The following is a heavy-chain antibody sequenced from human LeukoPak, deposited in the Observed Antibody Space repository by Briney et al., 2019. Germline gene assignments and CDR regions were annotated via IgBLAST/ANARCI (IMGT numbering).Heavy chain of an antibody. CDR2: IYYSGST. J-gene: IGHJ3*02. V-gene: IGHV4-59*01. D-gene: IGHD3-3*01. CDR1: GGSISSYY. Sequence: SETLSLTCTVSGGSISSYYWSWTRQPPGKGLEWIGYIYYSGSTNYNPSLKSRVTISVDTSKNQFSLKLSSVTAADTAVYYCARDKRYYDFWSATQRFDAFDIWGQGTMVTVSS. CDR3: ARDKRYYDFWSATQRFDAFDI.